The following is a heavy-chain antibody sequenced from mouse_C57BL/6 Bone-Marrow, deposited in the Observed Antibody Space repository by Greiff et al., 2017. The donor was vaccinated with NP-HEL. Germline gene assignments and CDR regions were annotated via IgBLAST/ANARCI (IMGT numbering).Heavy chain of an antibody. CDR1: GYTFTSYG. D-gene: IGHD2-5*01. V-gene: IGHV1-81*01. CDR3: ARRAYYSNPAWFAY. CDR2: IYPRSGNT. Sequence: QVHVKQSGAELARPGASVKLSCKASGYTFTSYGISWVKQRTGQGLEWIGEIYPRSGNTYYNEKFKGKATLTADKSSSTAYMELRSLTSEDSAVYFCARRAYYSNPAWFAYWGQGTLVTVSA. J-gene: IGHJ3*01.